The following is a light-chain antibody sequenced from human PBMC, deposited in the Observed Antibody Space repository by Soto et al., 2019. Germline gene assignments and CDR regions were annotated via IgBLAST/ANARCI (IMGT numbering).Light chain of an antibody. J-gene: IGKJ4*01. CDR1: QSVSSSY. V-gene: IGKV3D-20*02. Sequence: EIVLTQSPGTLSLSPGERATLSCRAIQSVSSSYLAWYQHIPGQTPRLLIYGASNRATGIPDRFSGSGSGTDFTLTISSLEPEDFAVYYCQQRSNWPLLTFGGGTKVDIK. CDR3: QQRSNWPLLT. CDR2: GAS.